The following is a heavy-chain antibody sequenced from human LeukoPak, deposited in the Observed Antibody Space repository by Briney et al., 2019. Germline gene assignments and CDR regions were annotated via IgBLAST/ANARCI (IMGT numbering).Heavy chain of an antibody. CDR2: ISGSGGST. CDR3: AKEYSSGWYYFDY. Sequence: PGGSLRLSCAASGFTFSNYAMSWVRQAPGKGLEWVSAISGSGGSTYYADSMKGRFTISRDNSKITLYLQMNSLRAEDTAVYYCAKEYSSGWYYFDYWGQGTLVTVSS. CDR1: GFTFSNYA. D-gene: IGHD6-19*01. J-gene: IGHJ4*02. V-gene: IGHV3-23*01.